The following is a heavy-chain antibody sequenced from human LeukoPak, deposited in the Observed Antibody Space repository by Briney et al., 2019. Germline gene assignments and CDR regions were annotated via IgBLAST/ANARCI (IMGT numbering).Heavy chain of an antibody. CDR1: GFTFSSYS. J-gene: IGHJ3*02. CDR3: ARDRFADYYDSSGYYSRASDI. CDR2: ISSSSSTI. D-gene: IGHD3-22*01. V-gene: IGHV3-48*01. Sequence: GGSLRLSCAASGFTFSSYSMNWVRQAPGKGLEWVSYISSSSSTIYYADSVKGRFTISRDNAKNSLYLQMNSLRAEDTAVYYCARDRFADYYDSSGYYSRASDIWGQGTMVTVSS.